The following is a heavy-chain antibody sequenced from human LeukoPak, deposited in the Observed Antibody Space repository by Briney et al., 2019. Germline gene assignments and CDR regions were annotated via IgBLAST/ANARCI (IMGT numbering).Heavy chain of an antibody. J-gene: IGHJ4*02. CDR3: ARDTTLYSVDIVDCIDY. Sequence: GGSLRLSCAASGFTFSTYSMNWVRQAPGKGLEWVSYISSSSSTIYYADSVKGRFTISRDNAKNSLYLQMNSLRAEDTAVYYCARDTTLYSVDIVDCIDYWGQGTLVTVSS. CDR2: ISSSSSTI. CDR1: GFTFSTYS. D-gene: IGHD5-12*01. V-gene: IGHV3-48*01.